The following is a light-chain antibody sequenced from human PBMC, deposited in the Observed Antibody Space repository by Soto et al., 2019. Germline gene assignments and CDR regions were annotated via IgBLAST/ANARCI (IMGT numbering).Light chain of an antibody. CDR1: QSIGRTY. V-gene: IGKV3-20*01. CDR2: GAS. Sequence: ELPEPPGTLSLSPGERATLSCRVSQSIGRTYLAWYQQRPGQAPRLLLYGASSRATGIPDRFDGGGSGTDFTLTISRLEPEDFAVYYCQQYASRPWTFGQGTKVDIK. J-gene: IGKJ1*01. CDR3: QQYASRPWT.